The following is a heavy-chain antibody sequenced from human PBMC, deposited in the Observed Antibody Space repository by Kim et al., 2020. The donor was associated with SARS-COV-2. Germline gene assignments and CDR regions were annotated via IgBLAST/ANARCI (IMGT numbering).Heavy chain of an antibody. J-gene: IGHJ5*02. Sequence: GGSLRLSCAASGFTFSDYYMSWIRQAPGKGLEWVSYISSSSSYTNYADSVKGRFTISRDNAKNSLYLQMNSLRAEDTAVYYCAREDLRYYYDSSGYYYHWFDPWGQGTLVTVSS. CDR3: AREDLRYYYDSSGYYYHWFDP. D-gene: IGHD3-22*01. CDR1: GFTFSDYY. V-gene: IGHV3-11*06. CDR2: ISSSSSYT.